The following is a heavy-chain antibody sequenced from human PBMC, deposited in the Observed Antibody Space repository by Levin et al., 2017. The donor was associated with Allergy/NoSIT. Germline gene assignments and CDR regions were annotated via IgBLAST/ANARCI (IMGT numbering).Heavy chain of an antibody. D-gene: IGHD2-2*01. Sequence: PGGSLRLSCVASGFTFSDHYMDWVRQAPGKGLEWVGRSRNKANSYTTEYAASVKGRFTISRDDSKNSVYLQMNSLKTEDTAVYYCARGYCRSTSCYPEFDYWGQGTLVTVSS. V-gene: IGHV3-72*01. J-gene: IGHJ4*02. CDR1: GFTFSDHY. CDR3: ARGYCRSTSCYPEFDY. CDR2: SRNKANSYTT.